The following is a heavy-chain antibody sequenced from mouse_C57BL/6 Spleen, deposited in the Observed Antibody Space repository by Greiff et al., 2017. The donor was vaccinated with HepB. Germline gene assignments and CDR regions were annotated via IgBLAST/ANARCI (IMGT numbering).Heavy chain of an antibody. CDR1: GYTFTSYW. D-gene: IGHD2-4*01. CDR2: IHPNSGST. J-gene: IGHJ2*01. V-gene: IGHV1-64*01. CDR3: ARGGYDYDGDY. Sequence: QVHVKQPGAELVKPGASVKLSCKASGYTFTSYWMHWVKQRPGQGLEWIGMIHPNSGSTNYNEKFKSKATLTVDKSSSTAYMQLSSLTSEDSAVYYCARGGYDYDGDYWGQGTTLTVSS.